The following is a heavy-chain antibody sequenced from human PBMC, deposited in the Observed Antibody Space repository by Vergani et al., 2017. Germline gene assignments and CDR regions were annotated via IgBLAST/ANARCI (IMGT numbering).Heavy chain of an antibody. CDR1: GGSINTGAYY. D-gene: IGHD3-10*01. CDR3: ARELSYYYGSGSDDYNPYYYEGMDV. V-gene: IGHV4-61*02. Sequence: QVQLQESGPRLVRPSQTLSLTCTVSGGSINTGAYYWSWIRQPAGKGLEWIGRVYTSGMTNYNPSLKSRVTILVDRSKSQLSLKLTSVTAGDTAVYFCARELSYYYGSGSDDYNPYYYEGMDVRGPGTTVTVSS. CDR2: VYTSGMT. J-gene: IGHJ6*02.